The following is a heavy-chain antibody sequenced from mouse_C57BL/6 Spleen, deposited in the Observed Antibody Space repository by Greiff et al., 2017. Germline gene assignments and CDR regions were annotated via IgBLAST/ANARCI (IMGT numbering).Heavy chain of an antibody. CDR2: IDPGDGDT. V-gene: IGHV1-80*01. CDR3: ARSRGSGSGFAY. Sequence: VQLQQSGAELVKPGASVKISCKASGYAFSSYWMNWVKQRPGKGLEWIGQIDPGDGDTNYNGKFKGKATLTADNSSSTAYMQLSSLTSEDSAVYFCARSRGSGSGFAYWGQGTLVTVSA. J-gene: IGHJ3*01. D-gene: IGHD3-2*02. CDR1: GYAFSSYW.